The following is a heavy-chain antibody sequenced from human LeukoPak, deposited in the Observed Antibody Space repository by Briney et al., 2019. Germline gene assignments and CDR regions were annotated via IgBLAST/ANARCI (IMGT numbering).Heavy chain of an antibody. D-gene: IGHD1-14*01. CDR3: TRDRVGGDLTGESLY. Sequence: ASVKVSCKTSGYIXNNFGITGVRQAPGQGLEWMAWISAFNGNTVYTQKVQGRLTLTTDTSTSTAFMELRNLKSDDTGIYYCTRDRVGGDLTGESLYWGQGTLVTVS. V-gene: IGHV1-18*01. CDR2: ISAFNGNT. CDR1: GYIXNNFG. J-gene: IGHJ4*02.